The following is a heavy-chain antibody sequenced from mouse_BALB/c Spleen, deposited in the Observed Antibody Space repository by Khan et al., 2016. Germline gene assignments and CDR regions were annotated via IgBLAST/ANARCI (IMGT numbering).Heavy chain of an antibody. CDR3: ASARYGNTWFAC. CDR2: ISYSGST. D-gene: IGHD2-1*01. V-gene: IGHV3-2*02. J-gene: IGHJ3*01. CDR1: GYSITSDYA. Sequence: EVQLQESGPGLVKPSQSLSLTCTVTGYSITSDYAWNWLRQFPGNKLEWMGYISYSGSTSHNPSLKSRSSITRDTSKNQFFLQLNSVTTEDTATCYCASARYGNTWFACWGQGTLVTVSA.